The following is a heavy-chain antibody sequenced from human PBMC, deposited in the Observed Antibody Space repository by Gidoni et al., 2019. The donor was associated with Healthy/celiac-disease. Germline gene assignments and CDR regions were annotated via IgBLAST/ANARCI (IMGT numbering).Heavy chain of an antibody. V-gene: IGHV3-21*01. D-gene: IGHD6-13*01. CDR1: GFTFSSYS. Sequence: ASGFTFSSYSMNWVRQAPGKGLEWVSSISSRSSYIYYAGSVKGRFTISRANAKNSLYLQMNSLRAEDPAVYYCARVGAAAGTGGWFDPWGQGTLVTVSS. J-gene: IGHJ5*02. CDR3: ARVGAAAGTGGWFDP. CDR2: ISSRSSYI.